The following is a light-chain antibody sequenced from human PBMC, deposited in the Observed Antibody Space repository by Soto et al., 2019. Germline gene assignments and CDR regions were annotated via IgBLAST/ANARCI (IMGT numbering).Light chain of an antibody. CDR2: RNN. J-gene: IGLJ2*01. V-gene: IGLV1-47*01. CDR3: AAWDDSLSGYVV. CDR1: GSNIGSNY. Sequence: QAVVTQPPSASGTPGQRVTISCSGSGSNIGSNYVYWYQQLPGTAPKLLIYRNNQRPSGVPDRFSGSKSGTSASLAISGLRSEDEADYYCAAWDDSLSGYVVFGGGTKLTVL.